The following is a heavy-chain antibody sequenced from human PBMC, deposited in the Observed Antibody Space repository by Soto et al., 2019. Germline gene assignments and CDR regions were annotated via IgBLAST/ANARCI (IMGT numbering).Heavy chain of an antibody. V-gene: IGHV1-3*01. J-gene: IGHJ2*01. CDR2: INAGNGNT. CDR1: GYTFTSYA. Sequence: QVQLVQSGAEVKKPGASVKVSCKASGYTFTSYAMHWVRQAPGQRLEWMGWINAGNGNTKYSQKFQGRVTITRDTSASTGYMELSSLRSEDTAVYYCARAFIRYLEYWYFDLWGRGTLVTVSS. D-gene: IGHD3-3*01. CDR3: ARAFIRYLEYWYFDL.